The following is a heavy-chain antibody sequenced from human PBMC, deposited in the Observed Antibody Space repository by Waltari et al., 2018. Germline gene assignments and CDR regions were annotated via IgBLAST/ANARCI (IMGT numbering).Heavy chain of an antibody. CDR1: GYTFTGYY. D-gene: IGHD6-25*01. V-gene: IGHV1-2*02. Sequence: QVQLVQSGAEVRKPGASVKVSCQASGYTFTGYYIHGVRQAPGQGLEWMVWINPNSGGTNYAQKFQGMVTMTRDTSISTAYMELSRLRSDDTAVYYCARDPEAAGGYWGQGTLVTVSS. J-gene: IGHJ4*02. CDR2: INPNSGGT. CDR3: ARDPEAAGGY.